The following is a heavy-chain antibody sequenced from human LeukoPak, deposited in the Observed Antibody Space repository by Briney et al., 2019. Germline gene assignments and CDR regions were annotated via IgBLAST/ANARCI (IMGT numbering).Heavy chain of an antibody. CDR2: ISSGSTFI. CDR3: ARGAAGKFDY. CDR1: GFTVSSYS. V-gene: IGHV3-21*06. D-gene: IGHD6-13*01. J-gene: IGHJ4*02. Sequence: PGGSLRLSCAVSGFTVSSYSMNWVRQAPGKGLEWVSSISSGSTFIYYADSVKGRFTVSRDNAQNSLYLQMNSLRAEDTAVYYCARGAAGKFDYWGQGTLVTVSS.